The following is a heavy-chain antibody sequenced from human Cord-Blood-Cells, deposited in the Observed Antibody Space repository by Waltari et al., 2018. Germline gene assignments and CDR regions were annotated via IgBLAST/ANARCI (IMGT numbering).Heavy chain of an antibody. V-gene: IGHV5-51*01. CDR1: GYSFTSYW. CDR2: IYPGESDT. CDR3: ARRHWEYSSSWYFDY. D-gene: IGHD6-13*01. J-gene: IGHJ4*02. Sequence: EVQLVQSGAEVKKPGESMKISCKGSGYSFTSYWIGWVRQLPGKGLEWMGIIYPGESDTRYSPSFQGQVTISADKSISTAYLQWSSLKASDTAMYYCARRHWEYSSSWYFDYWGQGTLVTVSS.